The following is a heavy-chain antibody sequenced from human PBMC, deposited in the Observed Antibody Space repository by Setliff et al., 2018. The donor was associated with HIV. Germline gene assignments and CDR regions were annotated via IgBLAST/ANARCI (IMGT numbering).Heavy chain of an antibody. D-gene: IGHD3-9*01. CDR1: GSSFTSYG. CDR2: ISVYNGYT. Sequence: ASVKVSCKASGSSFTSYGLNWVRQASGQGLEWMGWISVYNGYTNYAQKVRDRVTMTADTSTSTDYMKLRSLRSDDTAVYYCAKAYDILTGYFDYWGQGTLVTVSS. J-gene: IGHJ4*02. V-gene: IGHV1-18*01. CDR3: AKAYDILTGYFDY.